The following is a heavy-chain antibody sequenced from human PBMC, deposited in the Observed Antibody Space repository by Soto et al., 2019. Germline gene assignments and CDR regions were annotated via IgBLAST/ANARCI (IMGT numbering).Heavy chain of an antibody. D-gene: IGHD2-21*02. Sequence: QVQLVQSGPEVKKPGSSLRVSCKASGGTFSSHVVSWVRQAPGQGLEWMGGIIPIFETSNYAQKFQGRVSITADESTNTAYMELRSLTFEDTAIYYCARPLSCKSSDCYSANDAFNIWGQGTMVTVSS. V-gene: IGHV1-69*01. CDR3: ARPLSCKSSDCYSANDAFNI. J-gene: IGHJ3*02. CDR2: IIPIFETS. CDR1: GGTFSSHV.